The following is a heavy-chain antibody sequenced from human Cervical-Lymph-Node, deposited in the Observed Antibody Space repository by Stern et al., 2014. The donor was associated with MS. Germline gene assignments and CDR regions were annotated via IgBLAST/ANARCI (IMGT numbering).Heavy chain of an antibody. J-gene: IGHJ5*02. V-gene: IGHV1-58*02. CDR2: GVVFYCDD. CDR3: ASERYTYYDDQRPPGGFDP. CDR1: GITFSHSA. Sequence: VQLVQSGPEVKKPGTSVKVSCKASGITFSHSAIQWLRQARGPRPEWIGGGVVFYCDDNYAPRVQERVTITRDMSTSTVYMELRSLKSEDTAIYYCASERYTYYDDQRPPGGFDPWGQGTLVTVSS. D-gene: IGHD5-18*01.